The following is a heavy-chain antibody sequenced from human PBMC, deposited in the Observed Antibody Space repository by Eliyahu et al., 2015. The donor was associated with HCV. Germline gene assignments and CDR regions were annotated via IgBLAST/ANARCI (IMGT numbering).Heavy chain of an antibody. CDR1: GPSIXTYY. J-gene: IGHJ4*02. V-gene: IGHV4-59*08. CDR3: ARRKLGIDDY. Sequence: QVQLQESGPGLVKPSETLSLTCTVSGPSIXTYYGSWIRQPPGKGLEWIGYVFYTGTTNYNPSLESRLTISLDTSKNQFSLKLSSVTAADTAVYYCARRKLGIDDYWGQGILVTVSS. CDR2: VFYTGTT. D-gene: IGHD7-27*01.